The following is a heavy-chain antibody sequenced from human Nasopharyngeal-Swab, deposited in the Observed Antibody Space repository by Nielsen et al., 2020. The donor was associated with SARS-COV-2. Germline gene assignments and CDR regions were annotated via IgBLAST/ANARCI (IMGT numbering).Heavy chain of an antibody. CDR2: INAGNGNT. CDR3: ARDQVCRAAAAPNLGYYYYYYGMDV. V-gene: IGHV1-3*01. CDR1: GYTFTSYA. Sequence: ASVKVSCKASGYTFTSYAMHWVRQAPGQRLEWMGWINAGNGNTKYSQKFQGRVTITRDTSASTAYMELSSLRSEDTAVYYCARDQVCRAAAAPNLGYYYYYYGMDVWGQGTTVTVSS. J-gene: IGHJ6*02. D-gene: IGHD6-13*01.